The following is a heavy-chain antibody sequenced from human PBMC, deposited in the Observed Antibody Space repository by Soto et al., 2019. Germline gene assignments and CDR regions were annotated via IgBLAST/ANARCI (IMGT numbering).Heavy chain of an antibody. J-gene: IGHJ3*02. CDR1: GGTFSSYA. D-gene: IGHD3-22*01. CDR3: ARAPQITMIVVVIGAFDI. CDR2: IIPIFGTA. V-gene: IGHV1-69*13. Sequence: SVKVSCKASGGTFSSYAISWVRQAPGQGLEWMGGIIPIFGTANYAQKFQGRVTITAGESTSTAYMELSSLRSEDTAVYYCARAPQITMIVVVIGAFDIWGQGTMVTVSS.